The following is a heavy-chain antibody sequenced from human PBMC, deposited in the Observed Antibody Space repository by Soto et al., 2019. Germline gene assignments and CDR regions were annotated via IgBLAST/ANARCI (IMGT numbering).Heavy chain of an antibody. Sequence: GGSLRLSCAASGFTFSSYAMNWVRQAPGKGLEWVSVISGSGGSTYYADSVKGRFTISRDNSKNTLYLQMNSPRAEDTAVYYCAKRNYGSEFDYWGQGTLVTVSS. V-gene: IGHV3-23*01. CDR2: ISGSGGST. CDR1: GFTFSSYA. D-gene: IGHD3-10*01. CDR3: AKRNYGSEFDY. J-gene: IGHJ4*02.